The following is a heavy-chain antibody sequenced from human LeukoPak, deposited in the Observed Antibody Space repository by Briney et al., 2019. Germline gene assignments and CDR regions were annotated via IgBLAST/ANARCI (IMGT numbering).Heavy chain of an antibody. Sequence: GGSLRLSCAASGFTFSSYSLNWVRQAPGKGLEWVSFIYSDNTHYSDSVKGRFTISRDNSKNTLYLQMNSLRAEDTAVYYCARRAGAYSHPYDYWGQGTLVTVSS. J-gene: IGHJ4*02. CDR3: ARRAGAYSHPYDY. CDR2: IYSDNT. D-gene: IGHD1-26*01. CDR1: GFTFSSYS. V-gene: IGHV3-53*01.